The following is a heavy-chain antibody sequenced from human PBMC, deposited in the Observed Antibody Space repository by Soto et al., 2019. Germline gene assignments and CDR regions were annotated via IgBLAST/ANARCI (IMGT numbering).Heavy chain of an antibody. CDR2: IKSKTDGGTT. CDR3: TTGVNDGYYYYYMDV. Sequence: GGSLRLSCAASGFTFSNAWMSWVRQAPGKGLEWVGRIKSKTDGGTTDYAAPVKGRFTISRDDSKNTLYLQMNSLKTEDTAVYYCTTGVNDGYYYYYMDVWGKGTTVTVSS. V-gene: IGHV3-15*01. D-gene: IGHD2-21*01. CDR1: GFTFSNAW. J-gene: IGHJ6*03.